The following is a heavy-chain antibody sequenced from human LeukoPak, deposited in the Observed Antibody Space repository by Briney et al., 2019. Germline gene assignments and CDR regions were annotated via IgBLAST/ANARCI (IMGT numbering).Heavy chain of an antibody. CDR1: GGSISSYY. CDR2: IFSSGST. Sequence: SETLSLTCTVSGGSISSYYWSWIRQPAGKGLEWIGRIFSSGSTNYNPSLKSRVTMSVDTSKNQFSLKLSSVTAADTAEYFCARESRRSYCNEYWGQGTLVTVSS. J-gene: IGHJ4*02. D-gene: IGHD2-2*01. CDR3: ARESRRSYCNEY. V-gene: IGHV4-4*07.